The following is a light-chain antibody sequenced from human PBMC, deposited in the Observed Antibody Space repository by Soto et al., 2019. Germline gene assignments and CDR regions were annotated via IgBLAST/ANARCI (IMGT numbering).Light chain of an antibody. CDR2: AAS. Sequence: DIQMTQSPSSLSASVGDRVTITCRARQGISNYLAWYQQKPGKVPKLLTYAASTLQSGVPSRFSGSGSGTDFTLTISSLQPEDVATYYCQKYNSAPHTFGQGTKLEIK. CDR3: QKYNSAPHT. CDR1: QGISNY. J-gene: IGKJ2*01. V-gene: IGKV1-27*01.